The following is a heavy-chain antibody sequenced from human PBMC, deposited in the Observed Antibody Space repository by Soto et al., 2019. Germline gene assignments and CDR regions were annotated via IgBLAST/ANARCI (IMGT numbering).Heavy chain of an antibody. CDR1: GFTFSSYS. CDR3: ARDGRATGAFDI. CDR2: ISSSSSYI. V-gene: IGHV3-21*01. Sequence: GGSLRLSCAASGFTFSSYSMNWVRQAPGKGLEWVSSISSSSSYIYYADSVKGRFTISRDNAKNSLYLQMNSLRAEDTAVYYCARDGRATGAFDIWGQGTMVTVSS. J-gene: IGHJ3*02. D-gene: IGHD1-26*01.